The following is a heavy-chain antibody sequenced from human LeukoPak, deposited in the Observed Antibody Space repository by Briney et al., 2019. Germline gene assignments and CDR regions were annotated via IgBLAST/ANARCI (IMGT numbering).Heavy chain of an antibody. CDR2: ISDSGGST. Sequence: GGTLRLSCAASGFTFSTYGMSWVRQAPGKGLEWVSAISDSGGSTYYADSVKGRFTISRDNSKNTLYLQMNSLRVEDTAVYYCARDFLHLGGWGQGTMVTVSS. V-gene: IGHV3-23*01. CDR3: ARDFLHLGG. J-gene: IGHJ3*01. CDR1: GFTFSTYG. D-gene: IGHD3-16*01.